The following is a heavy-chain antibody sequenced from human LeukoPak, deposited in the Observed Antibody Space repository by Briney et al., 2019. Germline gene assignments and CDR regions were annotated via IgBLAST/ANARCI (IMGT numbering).Heavy chain of an antibody. Sequence: GASVKASCKASGYTFTGYYMHWVRQAPGQGLEWMGWINPNSGGTNYAQKFQGRVTMTRDTSISTAYMELSRLRSDDTAVYYCARGLHLTGRYGMDVWGQGTTVTVSS. CDR2: INPNSGGT. CDR3: ARGLHLTGRYGMDV. D-gene: IGHD3-9*01. CDR1: GYTFTGYY. V-gene: IGHV1-2*02. J-gene: IGHJ6*02.